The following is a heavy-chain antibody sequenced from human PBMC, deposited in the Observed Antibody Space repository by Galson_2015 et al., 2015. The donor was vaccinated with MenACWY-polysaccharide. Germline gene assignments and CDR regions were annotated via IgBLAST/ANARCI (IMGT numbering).Heavy chain of an antibody. D-gene: IGHD2-15*01. V-gene: IGHV3-11*01. CDR2: ISNSGNTI. Sequence: SLRLSCAASGFTFSDYYMSWIRQAPGKGLEWVSYISNSGNTIYYADSVKGRFTISRDNAKNSLYLQMNSLRAEDTAVYYCARGCSGGSCYSFPVDYWGLGTLVSVPS. CDR3: ARGCSGGSCYSFPVDY. J-gene: IGHJ4*02. CDR1: GFTFSDYY.